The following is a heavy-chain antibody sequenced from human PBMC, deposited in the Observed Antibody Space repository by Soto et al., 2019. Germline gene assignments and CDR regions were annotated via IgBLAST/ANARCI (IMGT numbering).Heavy chain of an antibody. CDR3: ARDGDTAVLSY. J-gene: IGHJ4*02. D-gene: IGHD5-18*01. Sequence: EVQLVESGGGLVQAGGSLRLSCAASGFSVSSNYMRWVRQAPGKGLEWVSLIYSGGITYDADSVKGRFTISRHNAQNTLYLQMNSLRPEGTAVYYCARDGDTAVLSYWGQGTLVTVSS. CDR1: GFSVSSNY. CDR2: IYSGGIT. V-gene: IGHV3-53*04.